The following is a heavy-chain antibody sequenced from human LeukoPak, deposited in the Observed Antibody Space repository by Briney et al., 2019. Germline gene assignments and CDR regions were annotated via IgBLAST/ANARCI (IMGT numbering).Heavy chain of an antibody. Sequence: GGSLRLSCAASGFTFSNAWMSWVRQAPGTGMEWVAYISPNSDNIHYADSVKGRFTISRDNAKNSLFLQVNSLRAEDTAVYYCAKGREWEPRGYFDYWGQGTLVTVSS. CDR2: ISPNSDNI. D-gene: IGHD1-26*01. CDR1: GFTFSNAW. CDR3: AKGREWEPRGYFDY. J-gene: IGHJ4*02. V-gene: IGHV3-11*01.